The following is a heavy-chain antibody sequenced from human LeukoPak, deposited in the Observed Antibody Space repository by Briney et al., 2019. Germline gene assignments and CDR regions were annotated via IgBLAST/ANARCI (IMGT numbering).Heavy chain of an antibody. CDR1: GLTFSSYA. CDR2: ISYDGSDK. J-gene: IGHJ4*02. D-gene: IGHD3-22*01. CDR3: ARGYFYDSSGPNNGWDY. V-gene: IGHV3-30*04. Sequence: PGGSLRLSCAASGLTFSSYAMYWVRQAPGKGLEWVAVISYDGSDKYYADSVKGRFTISRDNSKNTLYLQMNSLRPEDTAVYYCARGYFYDSSGPNNGWDYWGQGTLVTVSS.